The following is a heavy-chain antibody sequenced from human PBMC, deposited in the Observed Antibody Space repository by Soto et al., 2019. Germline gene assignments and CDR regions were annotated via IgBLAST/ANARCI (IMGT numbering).Heavy chain of an antibody. CDR1: CGSISSGDYY. CDR3: ARVGAYDSSGYYFPSGYFDY. Sequence: TLSLTCTVSCGSISSGDYYWSLIRQPPGKGLEWIGYIYYSGSTYYNPSLKSRVTISVDTSKNQFSLKLSSVTAADTAVYYCARVGAYDSSGYYFPSGYFDYWGQGTLVTVSS. D-gene: IGHD3-22*01. J-gene: IGHJ4*02. V-gene: IGHV4-30-4*01. CDR2: IYYSGST.